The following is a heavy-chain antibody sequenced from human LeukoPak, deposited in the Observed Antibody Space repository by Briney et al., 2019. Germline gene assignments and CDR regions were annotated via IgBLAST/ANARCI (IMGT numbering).Heavy chain of an antibody. D-gene: IGHD2-15*01. CDR2: INHNGNVN. V-gene: IGHV3-7*03. CDR3: AVLAVPAVGY. Sequence: GGSLRLSCAASGFTFSSYWMNWARQAPGKGLEWVASINHNGNVNYYVDSVKGRFTISRDNAKNSLYPQMSNLRAEDTAVYHCAVLAVPAVGYWGQGTLVIVSS. CDR1: GFTFSSYW. J-gene: IGHJ4*02.